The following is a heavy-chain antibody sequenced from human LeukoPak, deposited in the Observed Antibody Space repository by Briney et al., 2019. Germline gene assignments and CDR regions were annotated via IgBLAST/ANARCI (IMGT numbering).Heavy chain of an antibody. CDR1: GFTFSNYG. CDR2: LRRDGSDK. CDR3: AKDHSQNFDY. J-gene: IGHJ4*02. V-gene: IGHV3-30*02. D-gene: IGHD5-18*01. Sequence: PGGSLGLSCAASGFTFSNYGMHWVRQAPGKGLECVAFLRRDGSDKYYADSVKGRFTISRDNSKNTVYLQMNSLRPEDTAVYYCAKDHSQNFDYWGQGTLVTVSS.